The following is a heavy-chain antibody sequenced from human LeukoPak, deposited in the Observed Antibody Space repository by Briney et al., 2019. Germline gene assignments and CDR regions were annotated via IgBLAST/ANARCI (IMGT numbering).Heavy chain of an antibody. CDR1: GFTFSNFA. CDR2: ISGSSRTI. V-gene: IGHV3-48*02. D-gene: IGHD1-26*01. CDR3: ASNEWADY. Sequence: GGSLRLSCAASGFTFSNFAMTWVRQAPGKGTEWVSYISGSSRTIYYADSVKGRFTISGDNAKNSLYLQMNSLRDEDTAVYYCASNEWADYLGQGTLVTVSS. J-gene: IGHJ4*02.